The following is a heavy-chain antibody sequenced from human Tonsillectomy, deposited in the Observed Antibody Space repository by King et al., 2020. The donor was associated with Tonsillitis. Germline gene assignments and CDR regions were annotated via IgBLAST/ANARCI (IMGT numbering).Heavy chain of an antibody. D-gene: IGHD6-19*01. CDR3: ARDSSRISGWYGYYYYGMDV. V-gene: IGHV4-59*01. Sequence: QLQESGPGLVKPSETLSLTCTVSGGSISSYYWSWIRQPPGKGLEWIGYIYYSGSTNYNPSLKSRVTISVDTSKNQFSLKLSSVTAADTAVYYCARDSSRISGWYGYYYYGMDVWGQGTTVTVSS. CDR1: GGSISSYY. CDR2: IYYSGST. J-gene: IGHJ6*02.